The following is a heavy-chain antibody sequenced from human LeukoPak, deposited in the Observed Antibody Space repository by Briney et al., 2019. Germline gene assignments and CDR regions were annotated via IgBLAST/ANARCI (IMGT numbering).Heavy chain of an antibody. CDR2: LTDTGGTK. CDR1: GFTFDAYA. CDR3: ARSAYLDSSGYYFDF. J-gene: IGHJ4*02. V-gene: IGHV3-23*01. Sequence: GGSLRLSCTASGFTFDAYAMNWVRQAPGKGLEWVSGLTDTGGTKYYADSVKGRFSISRDNSKITVSLQMNSLSADDTAVYYCARSAYLDSSGYYFDFWGQGTLVTVSS. D-gene: IGHD3-22*01.